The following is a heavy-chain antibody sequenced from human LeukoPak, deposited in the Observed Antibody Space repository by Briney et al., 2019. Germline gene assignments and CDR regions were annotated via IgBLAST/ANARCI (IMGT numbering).Heavy chain of an antibody. CDR3: MLRLGELSLLANAYDI. V-gene: IGHV4-38-2*01. J-gene: IGHJ3*02. CDR1: GASVNSDQY. D-gene: IGHD3-16*02. Sequence: PSETLSLTCDVSGASVNSDQYWGWMRHSPGAGLEWIGSVHQTGSPYYNPSLGSRVSLSIDSTKNSFSLRLTSVTAADTAVYCAMLRLGELSLLANAYDIWGQGTMVIVSS. CDR2: VHQTGSP.